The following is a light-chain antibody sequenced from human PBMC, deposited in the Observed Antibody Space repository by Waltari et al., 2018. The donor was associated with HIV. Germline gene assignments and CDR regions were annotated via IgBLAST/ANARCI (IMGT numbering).Light chain of an antibody. V-gene: IGLV2-8*01. CDR3: SSFAGTNKL. CDR2: EVT. J-gene: IGLJ2*01. Sequence: QSALTQPPSASGSPGQSVNLSCTGGDNNINVYKYVSWYQQHPDNPPKLIIFEVTKRPSGVPDRFSGSKSGNTASLFVSGLQPEDEATYFGSSFAGTNKLFGGGTKLTVL. CDR1: DNNINVYKY.